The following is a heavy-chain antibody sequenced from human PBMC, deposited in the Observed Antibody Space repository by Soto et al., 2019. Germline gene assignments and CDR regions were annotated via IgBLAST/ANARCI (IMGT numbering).Heavy chain of an antibody. CDR1: GFTFSSYG. CDR2: ISYDGSNK. Sequence: QVQLVESGGGVVQPGRSLRLSCAASGFTFSSYGMHWVRQAPGKGLEWVAVISYDGSNKYYADSVKGRCTISRDNSKNTLYLQMNSLSAEDTAVYYCANEGPIGPIYWYFDLWCRGTLVTVSS. D-gene: IGHD2-15*01. CDR3: ANEGPIGPIYWYFDL. V-gene: IGHV3-30*18. J-gene: IGHJ2*01.